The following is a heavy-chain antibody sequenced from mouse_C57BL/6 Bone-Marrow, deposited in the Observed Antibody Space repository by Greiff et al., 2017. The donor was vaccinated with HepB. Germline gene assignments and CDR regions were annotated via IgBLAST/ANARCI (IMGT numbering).Heavy chain of an antibody. V-gene: IGHV1-77*01. CDR2: IGPGSGST. CDR3: AILITTVVATGFDY. J-gene: IGHJ2*01. D-gene: IGHD1-1*01. CDR1: GYTFTDYY. Sequence: VQLQQSGAELVKPGASVKISCKASGYTFTDYYINWVKQRPGQGLEWIGKIGPGSGSTYYNEKFKGKATLTADKSSSTAYMQLSSLTSEDSAVYCCAILITTVVATGFDYWGQGTTLTVSS.